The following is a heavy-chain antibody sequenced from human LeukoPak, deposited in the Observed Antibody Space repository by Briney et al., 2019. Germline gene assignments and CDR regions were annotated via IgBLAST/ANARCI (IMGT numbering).Heavy chain of an antibody. CDR3: ARGGGSFDY. D-gene: IGHD3-10*01. V-gene: IGHV4-59*01. CDR1: VGSISSYY. J-gene: IGHJ4*02. CDR2: IYYSGST. Sequence: SETLSVTCTVPVGSISSYYWSWIRQPPGKGLDWSGSIYYSGSTNYNPSLKSRVTISVDTSKNQFSLKLSSVTAADTAVYYCARGGGSFDYWGQGTLVTVSS.